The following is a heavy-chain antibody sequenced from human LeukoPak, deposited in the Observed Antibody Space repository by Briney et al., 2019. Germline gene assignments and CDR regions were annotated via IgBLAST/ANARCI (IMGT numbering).Heavy chain of an antibody. Sequence: SETLSLTCTVSGGSTTSYYWSWIRQPPGKGLEWIGSIYYSGSTYYNPSLKSRVTISVDTSKDQFSLKLSSVTAADTAVYYCASTIYLYYYDSSGYYSLPFDYWGQGTLVTVSS. CDR2: IYYSGST. D-gene: IGHD3-22*01. J-gene: IGHJ4*02. CDR3: ASTIYLYYYDSSGYYSLPFDY. CDR1: GGSTTSYY. V-gene: IGHV4-59*05.